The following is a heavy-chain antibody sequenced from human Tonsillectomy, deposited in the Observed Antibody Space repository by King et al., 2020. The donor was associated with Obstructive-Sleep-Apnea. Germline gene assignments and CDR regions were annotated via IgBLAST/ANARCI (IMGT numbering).Heavy chain of an antibody. Sequence: VQLQQWGAGLLKPSETLSLTCAVFGGSFSDYYWSWIRQPPGKGLEWIGEINHSGSTNYNPSLKSLVTISVDTAKNQFSLKLSSVTAADTAAYYCARGSGATAVNWFDPWGQGTLVTVSS. D-gene: IGHD6-13*01. J-gene: IGHJ5*02. CDR1: GGSFSDYY. V-gene: IGHV4-34*01. CDR2: INHSGST. CDR3: ARGSGATAVNWFDP.